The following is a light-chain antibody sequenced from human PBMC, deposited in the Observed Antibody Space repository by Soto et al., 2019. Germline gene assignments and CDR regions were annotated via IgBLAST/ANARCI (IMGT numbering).Light chain of an antibody. CDR2: DAS. CDR1: QTVSSN. J-gene: IGKJ2*01. V-gene: IGKV3-15*01. Sequence: EVVMTQSPATLSVSPGERATLSCRASQTVSSNLAWFQQRPGQAPRLLIYDASTRATGIAARFSGSGSATDFALTVSRLEPEDFAVYYCQQYGSSPRTFGQGTKVDSK. CDR3: QQYGSSPRT.